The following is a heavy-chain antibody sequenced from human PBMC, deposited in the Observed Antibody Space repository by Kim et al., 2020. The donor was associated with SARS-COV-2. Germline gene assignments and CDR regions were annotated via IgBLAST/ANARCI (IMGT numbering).Heavy chain of an antibody. CDR2: INHSGST. D-gene: IGHD6-13*01. Sequence: SETLSLTCAVYGGSFSGYYWSWIRQPPGKGLEWIGEINHSGSTNYNPSLKSRVTISVDTSKNQFSLKLSSVTAADTAVYYCARGRKQQRARTGWYFDLWGRGTLVTVSS. V-gene: IGHV4-34*01. CDR1: GGSFSGYY. J-gene: IGHJ2*01. CDR3: ARGRKQQRARTGWYFDL.